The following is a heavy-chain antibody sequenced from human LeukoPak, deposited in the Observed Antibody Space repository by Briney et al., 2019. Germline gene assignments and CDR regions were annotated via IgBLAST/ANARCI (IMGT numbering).Heavy chain of an antibody. J-gene: IGHJ4*02. D-gene: IGHD4-17*01. Sequence: GGSLRLSCAASGFTFRSYEMNWVRQAPGKGLESVSVISGTGAFTYYADSVKGRFTISRDNSKNTLYLQMNSLRAEDTTVYYCAKGHSDYGTGFDLWGRGTLVTVSS. CDR2: ISGTGAFT. CDR1: GFTFRSYE. V-gene: IGHV3-23*01. CDR3: AKGHSDYGTGFDL.